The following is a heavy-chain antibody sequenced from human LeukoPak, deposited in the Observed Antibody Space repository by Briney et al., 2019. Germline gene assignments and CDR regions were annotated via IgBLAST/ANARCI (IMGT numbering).Heavy chain of an antibody. Sequence: PSETLSLTCTVSGGSISSGGYYWSWIRQHPGKGLEWIGYIYYSGSTYYNPSLKSRVTGFVDTSKNQVSLRLSSVTAADTAVYYCARHGTISSESYFDYWGQGALVTVSS. D-gene: IGHD1-14*01. J-gene: IGHJ4*02. CDR2: IYYSGST. CDR1: GGSISSGGYY. CDR3: ARHGTISSESYFDY. V-gene: IGHV4-31*03.